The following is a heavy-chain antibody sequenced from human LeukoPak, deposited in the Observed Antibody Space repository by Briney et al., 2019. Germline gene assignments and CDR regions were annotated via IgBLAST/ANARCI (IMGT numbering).Heavy chain of an antibody. V-gene: IGHV4-4*07. Sequence: SETLSLTSTVSGASISNYYWSWIRQPAGQGLEWIGRISTSGSTNYNPSLKSRVTMSVDTSKNQFSLKLSSVTAADTAVYYCARGVRGQQLVYYYYYYMDVWGKGTTVTVSS. CDR2: ISTSGST. CDR3: ARGVRGQQLVYYYYYYMDV. CDR1: GASISNYY. D-gene: IGHD6-13*01. J-gene: IGHJ6*03.